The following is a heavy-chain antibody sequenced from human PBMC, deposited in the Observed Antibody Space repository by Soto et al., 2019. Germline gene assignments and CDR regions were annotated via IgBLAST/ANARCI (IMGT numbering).Heavy chain of an antibody. CDR2: MNPNSGNT. CDR1: GYTFTSYD. CDR3: ARGTSLNCSGGSCYSPHFDN. D-gene: IGHD2-15*01. V-gene: IGHV1-8*01. Sequence: GASVKVSCKASGYTFTSYDINWVRQATGQGLEWMGWMNPNSGNTGYAQKFQGRVTMTRNTSISTAYMELSSLRSEDTAVYYCARGTSLNCSGGSCYSPHFDNWGQGTLVTVSS. J-gene: IGHJ4*02.